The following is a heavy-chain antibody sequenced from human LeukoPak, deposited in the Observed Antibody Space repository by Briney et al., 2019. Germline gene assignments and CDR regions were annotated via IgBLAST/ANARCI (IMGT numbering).Heavy chain of an antibody. D-gene: IGHD3-22*01. Sequence: PSETLSLTCTVSGGSISSGSYYWSWIRQPAGKGLEWIGRIYTSGSTNYNPSLKSRVTISVDTSKNQFSLKLSSVTAADTAVYYCARSYYYDSSGYYQAQGAFDIWGQGTMVTVSS. CDR3: ARSYYYDSSGYYQAQGAFDI. V-gene: IGHV4-61*02. CDR2: IYTSGST. J-gene: IGHJ3*02. CDR1: GGSISSGSYY.